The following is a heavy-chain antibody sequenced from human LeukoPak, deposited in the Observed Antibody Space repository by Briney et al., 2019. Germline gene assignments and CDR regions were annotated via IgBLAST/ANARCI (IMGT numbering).Heavy chain of an antibody. V-gene: IGHV1-69*05. D-gene: IGHD5-12*01. Sequence: SVKVSCKASGGTFSKYALSCVRQAPGQGLEWMGAIIPFLDTSNYPPKFQDRVTITTDESTSTAYMDLSSLRSDDTAVYYCARAQAGNYDWPLDLWGQGTLVTVSS. CDR3: ARAQAGNYDWPLDL. CDR2: IIPFLDTS. J-gene: IGHJ5*02. CDR1: GGTFSKYA.